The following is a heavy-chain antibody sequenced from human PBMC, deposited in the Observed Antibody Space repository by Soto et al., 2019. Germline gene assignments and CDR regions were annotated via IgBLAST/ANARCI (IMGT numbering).Heavy chain of an antibody. V-gene: IGHV5-51*01. CDR2: IYPGDSDT. CDR1: GESFSTYW. D-gene: IGHD2-2*02. CDR3: SRRGYCSVTTFYKSFDP. Sequence: PGEPLTNRCQGSGESFSTYWIAWVRPLPGKGLEWMGIIYPGDSDTRYSPSFQGQVTISADKSISTAYLQWSSLKASDTAMYYCSRRGYCSVTTFYKSFDPWGQGTQVTVSS. J-gene: IGHJ5*02.